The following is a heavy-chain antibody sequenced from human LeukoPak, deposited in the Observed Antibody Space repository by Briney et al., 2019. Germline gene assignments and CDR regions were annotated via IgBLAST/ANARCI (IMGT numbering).Heavy chain of an antibody. D-gene: IGHD6-13*01. J-gene: IGHJ6*02. Sequence: GGSLRLSCAASGFTFSTYAVSWVRQAPGKGLERVSDISGSGGSTYYADSVKGRFTISRDNSKDTVYLQMNSLRVDDTAVYYCAKSNREQLVRSYGLDVWGQGTTVTVSS. CDR1: GFTFSTYA. CDR3: AKSNREQLVRSYGLDV. V-gene: IGHV3-23*01. CDR2: ISGSGGST.